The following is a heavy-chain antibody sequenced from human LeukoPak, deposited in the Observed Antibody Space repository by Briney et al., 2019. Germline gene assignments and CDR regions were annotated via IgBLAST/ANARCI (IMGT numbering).Heavy chain of an antibody. J-gene: IGHJ4*02. CDR3: ARESPQSGSGSYYGY. D-gene: IGHD3-10*01. V-gene: IGHV1-69*13. Sequence: SVKVSCKASGGXFSSYAISWVRQAPGQGLKWMGGIIPIFGTANYAQKFQGRVTITADESTSTAYMELSSLRSEDTAVYYCARESPQSGSGSYYGYWGQGTLVTVSS. CDR1: GGXFSSYA. CDR2: IIPIFGTA.